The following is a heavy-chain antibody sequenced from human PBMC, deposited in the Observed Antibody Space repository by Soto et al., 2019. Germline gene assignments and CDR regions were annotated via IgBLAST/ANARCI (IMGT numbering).Heavy chain of an antibody. V-gene: IGHV3-23*01. J-gene: IGHJ4*02. Sequence: VPLLDSGGGLVQPGGSLRLSSAVSGFTFRTYVMSWVRQVPGKGLEWVAAISGSGDRTYYADSVKGRFTISRDNSKNTLFLQMNSLRAEDTAVYYWAKQFFDSWGQGTPVTVSS. CDR1: GFTFRTYV. CDR3: AKQFFDS. CDR2: ISGSGDRT.